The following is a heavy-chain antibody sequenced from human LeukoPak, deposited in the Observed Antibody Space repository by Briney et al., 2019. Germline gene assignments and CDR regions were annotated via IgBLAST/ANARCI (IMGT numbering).Heavy chain of an antibody. Sequence: ASVKVSCKASGGTLSSYAISWVRQAPGQGLEWMGWMNPNSGNTGYAQKFQGRVTMTRNTSISTAYMELSSLRSEDTAVYYCARGLVAATSRDYYYYGMDVWGQGTTVTVSS. CDR2: MNPNSGNT. J-gene: IGHJ6*02. V-gene: IGHV1-8*02. CDR1: GGTLSSYA. CDR3: ARGLVAATSRDYYYYGMDV. D-gene: IGHD2-15*01.